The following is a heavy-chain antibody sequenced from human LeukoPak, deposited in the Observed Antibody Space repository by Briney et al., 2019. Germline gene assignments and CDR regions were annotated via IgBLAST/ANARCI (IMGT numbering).Heavy chain of an antibody. CDR1: GGSISSGGYS. D-gene: IGHD6-19*01. Sequence: SQTLSLTCAVSGGSISSGGYSWSWIRQPPGKGLEWIGYIYYSGTTYYNPSLKSRLTISVDTSKNHFFVKLSSVTAADTAVYYCARGLTRFDPWGQGTLVTVSS. J-gene: IGHJ5*02. CDR3: ARGLTRFDP. CDR2: IYYSGTT. V-gene: IGHV4-30-2*05.